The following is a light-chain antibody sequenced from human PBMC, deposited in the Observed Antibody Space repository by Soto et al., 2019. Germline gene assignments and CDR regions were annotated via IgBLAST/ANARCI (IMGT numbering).Light chain of an antibody. J-gene: IGKJ5*01. CDR3: QQRSNWPS. V-gene: IGKV3-11*01. CDR2: DAS. CDR1: QSVSFY. Sequence: ETVLTQSPATLSLSPGERATLSCRASQSVSFYLAWYQQKPGQAPRLLIYDASNRATGIPARFSGSGSGTDFTLTTSSLEPEDFAVYYCQQRSNWPSFGQGTRLEIK.